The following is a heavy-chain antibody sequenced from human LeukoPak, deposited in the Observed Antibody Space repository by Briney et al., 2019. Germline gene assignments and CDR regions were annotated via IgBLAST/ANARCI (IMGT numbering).Heavy chain of an antibody. D-gene: IGHD3-3*01. J-gene: IGHJ5*02. Sequence: SETLSLTCTVSGGSISSYYWSWIRQPPGKGLEWIGYIYYSGSTNYNPSLKSRVTISVDTSKNQFSLKLSSVAAADTAVYYCARGSYDFWTGPHPFDPWGQGTLVTVSS. CDR3: ARGSYDFWTGPHPFDP. CDR1: GGSISSYY. V-gene: IGHV4-59*01. CDR2: IYYSGST.